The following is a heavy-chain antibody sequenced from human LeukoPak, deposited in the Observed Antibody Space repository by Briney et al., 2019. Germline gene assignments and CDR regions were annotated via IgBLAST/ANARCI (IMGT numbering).Heavy chain of an antibody. Sequence: ASVKDSCKVSGYTLIELSMHWVRQAPGKGLEWMGRFDPEDGEPLYAQRFQGRVTMTEDTSTETAYMELSSLRSEDTAVYYCATDDPYTSSWYTWGQGTLVTVSS. CDR2: FDPEDGEP. CDR1: GYTLIELS. J-gene: IGHJ4*02. V-gene: IGHV1-24*01. CDR3: ATDDPYTSSWYT. D-gene: IGHD6-13*01.